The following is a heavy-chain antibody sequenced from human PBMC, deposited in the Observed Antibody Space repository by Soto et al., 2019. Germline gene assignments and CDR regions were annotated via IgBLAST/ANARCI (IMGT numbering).Heavy chain of an antibody. Sequence: QVQLQESGPGLVKPSQTLSLTCTVSGGSISSGGYYWSWIRQHPGKGLEWIGYIYYSGRTYYNPSLKSRVTISVDTSKNQFSLKLSSVTAADTAVYYCARDAYGDYGDYYYGMDVWGQGTTVTVSS. D-gene: IGHD4-17*01. V-gene: IGHV4-31*03. CDR3: ARDAYGDYGDYYYGMDV. J-gene: IGHJ6*02. CDR2: IYYSGRT. CDR1: GGSISSGGYY.